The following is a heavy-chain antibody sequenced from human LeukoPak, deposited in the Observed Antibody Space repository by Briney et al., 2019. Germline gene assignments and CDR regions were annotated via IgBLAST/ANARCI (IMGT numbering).Heavy chain of an antibody. V-gene: IGHV4-34*01. Sequence: PSETLSLTCAVDGGSFSGYYWSWSCQPPGKGLEWIGEINRSGITNYNPSLKSRVTISVDTSKNQFSLKLSSVTAADTAVYYCARGPHRPVLSAAIQSPHTDALDISDQGTMVTVSS. CDR2: INRSGIT. D-gene: IGHD2-2*01. J-gene: IGHJ3*02. CDR1: GGSFSGYY. CDR3: ARGPHRPVLSAAIQSPHTDALDI.